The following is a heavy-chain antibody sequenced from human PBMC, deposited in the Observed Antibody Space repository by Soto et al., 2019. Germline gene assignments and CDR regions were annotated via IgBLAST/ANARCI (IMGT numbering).Heavy chain of an antibody. CDR1: GFTFSSYG. D-gene: IGHD3-10*01. Sequence: QVQLVESGGGVVQPGRSLRLSCAASGFTFSSYGMHWVRQAPGKGLEWVAIISYDEINKYYADSVKGRFTISRDNSKNTLYLQMNSLRAEDTAVYYCAKDVLWFGELLNDYYGMDVWGQGTTVTVSS. J-gene: IGHJ6*02. V-gene: IGHV3-30*18. CDR3: AKDVLWFGELLNDYYGMDV. CDR2: ISYDEINK.